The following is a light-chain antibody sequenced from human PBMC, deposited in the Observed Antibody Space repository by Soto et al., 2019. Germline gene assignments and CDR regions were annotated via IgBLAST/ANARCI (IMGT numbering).Light chain of an antibody. V-gene: IGKV1-27*01. Sequence: DIQMTQSPSSLSASVGDRVTISCRASQGISTYLAWYQQKPGKVPQILISAASTLHSGVPSRFSGSGSGTDFTLTISSLQPEDVATYYCQHYNSYSEAFGQGTKVDIK. CDR3: QHYNSYSEA. CDR2: AAS. CDR1: QGISTY. J-gene: IGKJ1*01.